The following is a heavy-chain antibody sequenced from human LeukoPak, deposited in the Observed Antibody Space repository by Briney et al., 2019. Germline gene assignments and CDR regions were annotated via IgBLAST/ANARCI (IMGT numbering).Heavy chain of an antibody. CDR2: IDRSGST. Sequence: GSLRLSCAASGFTFRSYWMHWVRQAPGKGLEWIGEIDRSGSTYYYPSLKSRVTISIDTSKNQFSLKLSSVTAADTAVYYCARVGSSWYWFDPWGQGTLVTVSS. CDR3: ARVGSSWYWFDP. CDR1: GFTFRSYW. J-gene: IGHJ5*02. V-gene: IGHV4-4*02. D-gene: IGHD6-13*01.